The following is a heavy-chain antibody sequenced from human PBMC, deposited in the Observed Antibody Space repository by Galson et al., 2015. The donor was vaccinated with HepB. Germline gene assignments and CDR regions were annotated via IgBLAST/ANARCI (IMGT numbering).Heavy chain of an antibody. CDR2: IYWDDDK. CDR3: AHSLYGDYTLFPARDADAFDI. V-gene: IGHV2-5*02. Sequence: PALVKPTQTLTLTCTFSGFSLSTSGVGVGWIRQPPGKALEWLALIYWDDDKRYSPSLKSRLTITKDTSKNQVVLTMTNMDPVDTATYYCAHSLYGDYTLFPARDADAFDIWGQGTMVTVSS. J-gene: IGHJ3*02. CDR1: GFSLSTSGVG. D-gene: IGHD4-17*01.